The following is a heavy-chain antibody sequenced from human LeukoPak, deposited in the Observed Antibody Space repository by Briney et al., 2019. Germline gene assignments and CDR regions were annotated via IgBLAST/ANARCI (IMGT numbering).Heavy chain of an antibody. D-gene: IGHD3-16*01. Sequence: GGSLRLSCAAPGFTFSSYSMNWVRQAPGKGLEWVSYISSRSSNIYYADSVKGRFTISRDNAKNSLYLQMNSLRDEDTAVYYCARIPGGYYYGMDVWGQGTTVTVSS. CDR3: ARIPGGYYYGMDV. CDR2: ISSRSSNI. CDR1: GFTFSSYS. J-gene: IGHJ6*02. V-gene: IGHV3-48*02.